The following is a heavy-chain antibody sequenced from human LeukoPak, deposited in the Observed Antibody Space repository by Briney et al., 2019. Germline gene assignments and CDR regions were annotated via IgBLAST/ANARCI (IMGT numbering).Heavy chain of an antibody. CDR3: AKYDSSGYYDPQSAFDY. CDR2: ISGSGVST. J-gene: IGHJ4*02. D-gene: IGHD3-22*01. Sequence: GGSLRLSCAASGFTFSSYAMSWVRQAPGKGLEWVSAISGSGVSTYYADSVKGRFTISRDNSENTVYLQMNSLRAEDTAVYYCAKYDSSGYYDPQSAFDYWGQGTLVTVSS. CDR1: GFTFSSYA. V-gene: IGHV3-23*01.